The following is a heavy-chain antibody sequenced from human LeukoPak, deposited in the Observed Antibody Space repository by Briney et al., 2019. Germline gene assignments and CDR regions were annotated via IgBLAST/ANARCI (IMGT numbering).Heavy chain of an antibody. J-gene: IGHJ1*01. CDR1: GYTFTGYY. Sequence: ASVKVSCKASGYTFTGYYMHWVRQAPGQGLEWMGWINLNSGGTNYAQKFQGRVTMTRDTSISTAYMELSRLRSDDTAVYYCARSPTSSYGLFQHWGQGTLVTVSS. CDR3: ARSPTSSYGLFQH. D-gene: IGHD5-18*01. V-gene: IGHV1-2*02. CDR2: INLNSGGT.